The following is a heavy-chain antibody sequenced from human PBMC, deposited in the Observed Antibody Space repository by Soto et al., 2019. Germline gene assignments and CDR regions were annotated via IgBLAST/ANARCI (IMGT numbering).Heavy chain of an antibody. Sequence: QLQESGTGLEKPSETLSLTCTVSGASISSPSYYWGWIRQSPGKGLEWIGSIYYSGTTHYNPSLKSRVTLSVDTSNMQFSLDLTSVTASDTAIYYCVRQSNRPMAGDDWGQGTLVTVSS. CDR2: IYYSGTT. V-gene: IGHV4-39*01. J-gene: IGHJ4*02. CDR1: GASISSPSYY. CDR3: VRQSNRPMAGDD. D-gene: IGHD2-8*01.